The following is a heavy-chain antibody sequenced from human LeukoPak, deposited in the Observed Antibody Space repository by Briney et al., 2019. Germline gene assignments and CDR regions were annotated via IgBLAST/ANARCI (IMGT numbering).Heavy chain of an antibody. J-gene: IGHJ3*02. D-gene: IGHD5-12*01. CDR1: GFSLSTSGRG. CDR3: AKRAYSGYDWGAFDI. CDR2: IYWDDDK. Sequence: KVSGPTLVKPTQTLTLTCTFSGFSLSTSGRGVGWIRQPPGKALECLALIYWDDDKRYSPSLKSRLIITKDTSKNQVVLTMTNMDPVDRATYYCAKRAYSGYDWGAFDIWGRGTLVTVSS. V-gene: IGHV2-5*02.